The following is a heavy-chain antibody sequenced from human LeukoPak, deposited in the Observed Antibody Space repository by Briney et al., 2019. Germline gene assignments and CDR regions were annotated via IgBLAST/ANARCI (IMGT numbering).Heavy chain of an antibody. V-gene: IGHV5-51*01. Sequence: GESLKISCKGSGYIFTSYWIGWVRQMPGKRLEWMGIIYPGDSDTRYSPSFQGQVTISADKSISTAYLQWSSLKASDTAMYYCARHDPSTTGSLDYWGQGTLVTVSS. CDR2: IYPGDSDT. CDR1: GYIFTSYW. J-gene: IGHJ4*02. CDR3: ARHDPSTTGSLDY. D-gene: IGHD1-26*01.